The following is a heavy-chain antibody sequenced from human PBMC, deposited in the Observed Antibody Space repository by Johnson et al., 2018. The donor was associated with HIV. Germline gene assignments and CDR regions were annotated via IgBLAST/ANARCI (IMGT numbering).Heavy chain of an antibody. CDR3: AKDGLGFGDELCAFDI. CDR1: GFTFSGSA. D-gene: IGHD3-10*01. Sequence: EVQLVESGGGLVQPGGSLKLSCAASGFTFSGSAMHWVRQASGKGLEWVGRIRSKANSYATASAASVKGRFTISRDDSKNTAYLQMNSLKTEDTAVYYCAKDGLGFGDELCAFDIWGQGTMVTVSS. J-gene: IGHJ3*02. CDR2: IRSKANSYAT. V-gene: IGHV3-73*01.